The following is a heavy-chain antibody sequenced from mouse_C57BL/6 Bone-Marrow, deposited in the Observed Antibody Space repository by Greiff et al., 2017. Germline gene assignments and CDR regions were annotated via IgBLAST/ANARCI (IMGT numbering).Heavy chain of an antibody. CDR1: GYTFTDYY. CDR3: ARNGNGDWYFDV. CDR2: INPYNGGT. Sequence: EVQVVESGPVLVKPGASVKMSCKASGYTFTDYYMNWVKQSHGKSLEWIGVINPYNGGTSYNQKFKGKATLTVDKSSSTAYMELNSLTSEDSAVYYCARNGNGDWYFDVWGTGTTVTVSS. V-gene: IGHV1-19*01. D-gene: IGHD1-1*01. J-gene: IGHJ1*03.